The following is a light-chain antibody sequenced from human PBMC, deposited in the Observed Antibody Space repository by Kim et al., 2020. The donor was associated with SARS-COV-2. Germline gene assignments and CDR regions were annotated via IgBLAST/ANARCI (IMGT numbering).Light chain of an antibody. Sequence: QSALTQPPSASGSPGQSVTISCTGISSDVSGYKSVSWYQQHPGKAPKLIIYEVIERPSGVPGRFSASKSGNTASLTVSGLQAEDEADYYCSSYGSTTVFGGGTKLTVL. CDR1: SSDVSGYKS. V-gene: IGLV2-8*01. CDR2: EVI. J-gene: IGLJ2*01. CDR3: SSYGSTTV.